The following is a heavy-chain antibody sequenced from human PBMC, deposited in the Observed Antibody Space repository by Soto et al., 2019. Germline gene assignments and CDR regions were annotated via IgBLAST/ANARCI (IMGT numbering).Heavy chain of an antibody. CDR2: IYSGGSA. D-gene: IGHD5-18*01. CDR3: ARHGYSYGGGYFAY. J-gene: IGHJ4*02. Sequence: TGGSLRLCCAASECTGGSLYRSCVIQAQGQGLEWVSVIYSGGSAYYADSVKGRLTMSRDNSKNTLYLQMISLRAEDRAVYYSARHGYSYGGGYFAYRGQGTLVSGSS. V-gene: IGHV3-66*04. CDR1: ECTGGSLY.